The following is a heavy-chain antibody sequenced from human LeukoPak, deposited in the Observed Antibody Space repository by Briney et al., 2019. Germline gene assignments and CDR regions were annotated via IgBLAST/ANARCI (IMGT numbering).Heavy chain of an antibody. J-gene: IGHJ4*02. CDR2: ISSIEGRI. D-gene: IGHD2-15*01. Sequence: GGSLRLSCAASGFTFSNYAIHWVRQAPGKGLECVSAISSIEGRIYYANSVKGRFTISRDNSKNMVFLQMGSLRAEDMAVYYCARARRDCGGGTCFSYYFDNWGQGTLVTVSS. V-gene: IGHV3-64*01. CDR1: GFTFSNYA. CDR3: ARARRDCGGGTCFSYYFDN.